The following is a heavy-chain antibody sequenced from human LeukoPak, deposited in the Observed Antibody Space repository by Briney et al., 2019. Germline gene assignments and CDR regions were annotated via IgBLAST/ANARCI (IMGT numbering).Heavy chain of an antibody. CDR2: GDDHRMHS. Sequence: PGGYLRLSCAASGFTLGNYWMHWVRQAPGKGLVWVSRGDDHRMHSTYADSVKGRFTISGDNAKNTLYLQMNSLTGEHTALYYFAYNDHFDTWGQGTLAPSSS. CDR1: GFTLGNYW. J-gene: IGHJ4*02. D-gene: IGHD5-24*01. CDR3: AYNDHFDT. V-gene: IGHV3-74*03.